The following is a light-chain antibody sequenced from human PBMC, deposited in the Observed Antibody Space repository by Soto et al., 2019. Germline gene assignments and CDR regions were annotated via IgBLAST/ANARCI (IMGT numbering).Light chain of an antibody. CDR3: GTWDSSLSAYV. J-gene: IGLJ1*01. CDR1: SSNIGNNY. CDR2: DNN. Sequence: QSVLTQPPSVSAAPGQKVTISCSGSSSNIGNNYVSWYQQLPGTAPKLLIYDNNKRPSGIPDRFSDSKSGTSATLAITGLQTGDEADYYRGTWDSSLSAYVFGTGTKVTVL. V-gene: IGLV1-51*01.